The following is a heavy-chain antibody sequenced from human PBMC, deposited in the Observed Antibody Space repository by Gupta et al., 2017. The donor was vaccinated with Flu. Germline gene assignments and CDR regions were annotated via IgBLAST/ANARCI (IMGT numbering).Heavy chain of an antibody. D-gene: IGHD5-24*01. J-gene: IGHJ4*02. CDR1: GSTSNSYW. Sequence: EVQLVESGGGLVQPGGSLKLSFAASGSTSNSYWMHWVRQAPGKGRVWVARINMDGNSINYADSVKGRFTISRDNAKNTLYLQMDSLRAEDTALYFCARGADGYGNFDSWGQGTLVTVSS. CDR3: ARGADGYGNFDS. CDR2: INMDGNSI. V-gene: IGHV3-74*01.